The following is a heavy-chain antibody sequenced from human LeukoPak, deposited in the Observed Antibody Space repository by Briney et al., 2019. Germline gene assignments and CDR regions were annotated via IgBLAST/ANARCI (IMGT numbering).Heavy chain of an antibody. V-gene: IGHV3-7*01. CDR2: INQDGSEK. D-gene: IGHD5-18*01. Sequence: PGGSLRLSCAASGFTFSSHWMSWVRQAPGKGLEWVANINQDGSEKYYVDPVKGRFIISRDNAKNSLHLQMNSLRAEDTAVYYCARDHTAAGIIFDYWGQGTLVTVSS. J-gene: IGHJ4*02. CDR1: GFTFSSHW. CDR3: ARDHTAAGIIFDY.